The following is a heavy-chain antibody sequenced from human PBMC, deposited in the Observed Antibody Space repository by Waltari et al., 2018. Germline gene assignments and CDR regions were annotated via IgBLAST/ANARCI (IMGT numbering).Heavy chain of an antibody. CDR2: IYAAGGT. CDR1: GFIASFIY. CDR3: ARAGLGSPLEWQRMFDS. J-gene: IGHJ4*02. Sequence: EGQLLDSGVGLLQPGGSLSLSWAASGFIASFIYISWVRQTPGKGLEWVSVIYAAGGTYYADSVTGRFTISRDTSKSTLYLQMDRLRVEDSAVYYCARAGLGSPLEWQRMFDSWGQGTLVTVSS. D-gene: IGHD5-12*01. V-gene: IGHV3-53*01.